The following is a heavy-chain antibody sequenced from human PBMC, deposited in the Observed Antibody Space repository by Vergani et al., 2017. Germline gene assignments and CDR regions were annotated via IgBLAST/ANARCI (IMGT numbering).Heavy chain of an antibody. CDR3: TRHGRSGWAGYFQH. CDR1: GGSISSGGYY. Sequence: QVQLQESGPGLVKPSQTLSLTCTVSGGSISSGGYYWSWIRQHPGKGLEWIGTIYYTGTTYYNEAHKSRLTISVDTSKNQFSLNLTSVTAADTAVYYCTRHGRSGWAGYFQHWGQGTLVTASS. CDR2: IYYTGTT. V-gene: IGHV4-39*01. D-gene: IGHD6-19*01. J-gene: IGHJ1*01.